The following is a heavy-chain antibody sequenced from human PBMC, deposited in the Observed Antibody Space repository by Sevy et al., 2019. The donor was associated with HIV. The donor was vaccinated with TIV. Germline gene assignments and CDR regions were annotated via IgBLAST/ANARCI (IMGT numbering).Heavy chain of an antibody. V-gene: IGHV4-59*01. J-gene: IGHJ3*02. D-gene: IGHD3-3*01. CDR2: IYYSGST. CDR1: GGSISSYY. CDR3: ARLSGNYDFWSGYADAFDI. Sequence: SETLSLTCTVSGGSISSYYWSWIRQPPGKGLEWIGYIYYSGSTNYNPSLKSRVTISVDTSKNQFSLKLSSVTAADTAVYYCARLSGNYDFWSGYADAFDILGQGTMVTVSS.